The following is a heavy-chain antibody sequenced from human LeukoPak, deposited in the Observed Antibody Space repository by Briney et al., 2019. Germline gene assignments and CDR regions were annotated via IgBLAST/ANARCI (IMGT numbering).Heavy chain of an antibody. CDR1: GFTFSSYA. CDR2: IGGSGGGT. Sequence: PGGSLRLSCAASGFTFSSYAMGWVRQAPGKGLEWVSSIGGSGGGTYYADSVKGRFTISRDNSKNTLYLQMNSLRAEDTAVYYCAKDLYVVTGYFDYWGQGTLVTVSS. V-gene: IGHV3-23*01. CDR3: AKDLYVVTGYFDY. J-gene: IGHJ4*02. D-gene: IGHD4-23*01.